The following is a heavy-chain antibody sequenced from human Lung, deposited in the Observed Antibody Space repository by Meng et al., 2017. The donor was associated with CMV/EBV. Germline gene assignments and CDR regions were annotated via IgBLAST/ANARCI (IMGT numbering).Heavy chain of an antibody. CDR2: ISWISGSI. CDR3: AKGSGGVYYYYGMDV. CDR1: GFTFDDYA. D-gene: IGHD2-8*02. V-gene: IGHV3-9*01. J-gene: IGHJ6*02. Sequence: GGSLRLXCAASGFTFDDYAMHWVRQAPGKGLEWVSGISWISGSIGYADSVKGRFTISRDNAKDSLYLQMNSLRAEDTALYYCAKGSGGVYYYYGMDVWGQGXTVTVSS.